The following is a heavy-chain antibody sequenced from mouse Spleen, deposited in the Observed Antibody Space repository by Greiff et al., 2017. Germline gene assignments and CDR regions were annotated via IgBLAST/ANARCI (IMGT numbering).Heavy chain of an antibody. CDR3: ARHGEDSSGYDY. CDR2: ISSGGSYT. Sequence: EVQRVESGGGLVKPGGSLKLSCAASGFTFSSYAMSWVRQTPEKRLEWVATISSGGSYTYYPDSVKGRFTISRDNAKNTLYLQMSSLRSEDTAMYYCARHGEDSSGYDYWGQGTTLTVSS. J-gene: IGHJ2*01. V-gene: IGHV5-9-3*01. D-gene: IGHD3-2*01. CDR1: GFTFSSYA.